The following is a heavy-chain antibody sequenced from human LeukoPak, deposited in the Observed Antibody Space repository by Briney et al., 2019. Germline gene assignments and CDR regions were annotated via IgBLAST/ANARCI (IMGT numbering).Heavy chain of an antibody. CDR3: ARAGADYGDSIDY. V-gene: IGHV4-59*01. Sequence: SETLSLTCTVSGGSISSYYWSWIRQPPGKGLEWIGYIYYSGSTNYNPSLKSRVTISVDTSKNRFSLRLSSVTAADTAVYYCARAGADYGDSIDYWGQGTLVTVSS. D-gene: IGHD4-17*01. CDR1: GGSISSYY. CDR2: IYYSGST. J-gene: IGHJ4*02.